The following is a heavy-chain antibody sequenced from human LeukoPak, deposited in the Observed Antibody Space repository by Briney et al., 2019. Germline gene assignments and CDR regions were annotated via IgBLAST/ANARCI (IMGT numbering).Heavy chain of an antibody. D-gene: IGHD3-22*01. Sequence: GGSLRLSCAASGFTFSSYGMHWFRQAPGKGLEWVAVIWYDGSNKYYADSVKGRFTISRDNSKNTLYLQMNSLRAEDTAVYYCARSYYYDSSHTVDYWGQGTLVTVSS. J-gene: IGHJ4*02. V-gene: IGHV3-33*01. CDR2: IWYDGSNK. CDR1: GFTFSSYG. CDR3: ARSYYYDSSHTVDY.